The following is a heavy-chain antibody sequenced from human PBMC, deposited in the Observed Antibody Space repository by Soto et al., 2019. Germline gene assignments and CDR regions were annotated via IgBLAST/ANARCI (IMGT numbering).Heavy chain of an antibody. V-gene: IGHV3-74*01. J-gene: IGHJ3*01. D-gene: IGHD5-18*01. Sequence: VQLVESGGGLVQPGGSLRLSCVASGFTIENSVMHWVRQTPGKGLMSVSRITGAGDGTHYADSVQGRFTISRDNAKNTVYLHMTGLRVEETAVYYCARAQKWRQLSLNVFDLWGQGTTVTVSS. CDR2: ITGAGDGT. CDR1: GFTIENSV. CDR3: ARAQKWRQLSLNVFDL.